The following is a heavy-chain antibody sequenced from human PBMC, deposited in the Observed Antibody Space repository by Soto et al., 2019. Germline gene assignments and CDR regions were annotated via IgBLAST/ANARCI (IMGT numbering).Heavy chain of an antibody. Sequence: EVQLLESGGGLVQPGGSLRLSCGVSGFTFNDFEMNWVRQAPGKGLEWLAYIDGSGTTKKYADSVRGRFTISRDNPNNSLFLEMSSLGADDTAIYYCARGFGRFNYWGQGTLVSVSS. CDR3: ARGFGRFNY. CDR2: IDGSGTTK. CDR1: GFTFNDFE. D-gene: IGHD3-10*01. J-gene: IGHJ4*02. V-gene: IGHV3-48*03.